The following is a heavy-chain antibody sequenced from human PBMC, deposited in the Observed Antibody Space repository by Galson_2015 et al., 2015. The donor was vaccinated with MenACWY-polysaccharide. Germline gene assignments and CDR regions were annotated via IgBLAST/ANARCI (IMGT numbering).Heavy chain of an antibody. V-gene: IGHV3-7*01. D-gene: IGHD3-3*01. CDR3: VRGRGITIFAGDV. CDR1: GFIISGYW. J-gene: IGHJ6*02. CDR2: IKQDESEK. Sequence: LRLSCAASGFIISGYWMSWVRQAPGQGLEWVANIKQDESEKNYVDSVKGRFTISRDNAKNSLYLQMNSLRAEDTAVYYCVRGRGITIFAGDVWGQGTTVTVSS.